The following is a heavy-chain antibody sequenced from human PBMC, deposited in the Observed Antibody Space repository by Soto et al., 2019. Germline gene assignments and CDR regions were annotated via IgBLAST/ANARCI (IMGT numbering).Heavy chain of an antibody. CDR3: QHHYGDQGFDY. CDR2: IYWDDDK. J-gene: IGHJ4*02. Sequence: QITLKESGPTLVKPTQTLTLTCTFSGFSLSTSGVGVGWIRQPPGKALEWLALIYWDDDKRYSPSLKSRLTXPXXPRKHHLVLTITNMGHVATAPYYCQHHYGDQGFDYWCQGTLVTVSS. D-gene: IGHD4-17*01. CDR1: GFSLSTSGVG. V-gene: IGHV2-5*02.